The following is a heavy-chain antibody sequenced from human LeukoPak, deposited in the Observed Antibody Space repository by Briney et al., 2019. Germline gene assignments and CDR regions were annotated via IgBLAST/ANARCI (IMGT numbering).Heavy chain of an antibody. J-gene: IGHJ3*02. V-gene: IGHV4-4*07. CDR3: ARDEPYYYDSSGSTDAFDI. D-gene: IGHD3-22*01. Sequence: TSETLSLTCTVSGGSISSYYWSWIRQPPGKGLEWIGRIYTSGSTNYNPSLKSRVTMSVDTSKNQFSLKLSSVTAADTAVYYCARDEPYYYDSSGSTDAFDIWGQGTMVTVSS. CDR1: GGSISSYY. CDR2: IYTSGST.